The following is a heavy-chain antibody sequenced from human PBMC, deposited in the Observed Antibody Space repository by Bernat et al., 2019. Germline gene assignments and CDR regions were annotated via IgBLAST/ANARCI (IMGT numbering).Heavy chain of an antibody. J-gene: IGHJ4*02. CDR2: IKSKTDGGTT. Sequence: EVQLVESGGGLVKPGGSLRLSCAASGFTFSNAWMSWVRQAPGKGLEWVGHIKSKTDGGTTDYAAPVKGRFTISRDDSKNTLYLQMNSLKTEDTAVYYCTTRITIFGVVKELDYWGQGTLVTVSS. D-gene: IGHD3-3*01. CDR1: GFTFSNAW. CDR3: TTRITIFGVVKELDY. V-gene: IGHV3-15*01.